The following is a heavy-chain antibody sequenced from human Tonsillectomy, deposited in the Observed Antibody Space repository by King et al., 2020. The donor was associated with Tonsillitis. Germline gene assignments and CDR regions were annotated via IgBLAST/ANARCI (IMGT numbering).Heavy chain of an antibody. J-gene: IGHJ4*02. CDR3: ATHLAGGYSPFDY. V-gene: IGHV3-30*03. D-gene: IGHD4-23*01. Sequence: HVQLVESGGGVVQPGRSLRLSCAASGFTFSDYAMHWVRQAPGKGLEWVAVISYDGSNKYYADSVKGRFTISRDNSMHTVYLLLSSLRAEDTAVYYCATHLAGGYSPFDYWGQGTLVTVSS. CDR2: ISYDGSNK. CDR1: GFTFSDYA.